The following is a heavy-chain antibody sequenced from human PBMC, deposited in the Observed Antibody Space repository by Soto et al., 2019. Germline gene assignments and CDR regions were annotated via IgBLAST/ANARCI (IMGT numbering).Heavy chain of an antibody. CDR3: AYSRYYGSGSYYKGWFDP. D-gene: IGHD3-10*01. Sequence: QITLKESGPTLVKPTQTLTLTCTFSGFSLSTSGVGVGWIRQPPGKALEWLALIYWDDDKRYSPSLKSRLTITKDTSKSQVVLKLTNMDPVDTATYYCAYSRYYGSGSYYKGWFDPWGQGTLVPVSS. J-gene: IGHJ5*02. CDR1: GFSLSTSGVG. V-gene: IGHV2-5*02. CDR2: IYWDDDK.